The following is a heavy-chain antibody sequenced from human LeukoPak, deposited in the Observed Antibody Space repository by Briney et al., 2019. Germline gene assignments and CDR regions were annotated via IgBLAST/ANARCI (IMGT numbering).Heavy chain of an antibody. Sequence: SQTLSLTCTVSGGSISSGGYYWSWIRQPPGKGLEWIGEINHSGSTNYNPSLKSRVTISVDTSKNQFSLKLSSVTAADTAVYYCARGMDYGDYANYFDYWGQGTLVTVSS. CDR3: ARGMDYGDYANYFDY. V-gene: IGHV4-30-2*01. D-gene: IGHD4-17*01. CDR1: GGSISSGGYY. J-gene: IGHJ4*02. CDR2: INHSGST.